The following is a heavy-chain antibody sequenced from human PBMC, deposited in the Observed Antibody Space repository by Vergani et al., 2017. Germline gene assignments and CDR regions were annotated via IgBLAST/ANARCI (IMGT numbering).Heavy chain of an antibody. CDR3: ARGASGYDYVWGSYRLNWFDP. J-gene: IGHJ5*02. CDR2: INPNSGGT. CDR1: GYTFTGYY. Sequence: QVQLVQSGAEVKKPGASVKVSCKASGYTFTGYYMHWVRQAPGQGLEWMGWINPNSGGTNYAQKFQGRVTMTRDTSISTAYMELGRLRSDDTAVYYCARGASGYDYVWGSYRLNWFDPWGQGTLVTVSS. D-gene: IGHD3-16*02. V-gene: IGHV1-2*02.